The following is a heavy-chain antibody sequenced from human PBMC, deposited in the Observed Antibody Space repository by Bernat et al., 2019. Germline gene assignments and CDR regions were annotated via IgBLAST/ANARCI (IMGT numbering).Heavy chain of an antibody. CDR3: ARGSCSGGSCYYYYYYMDV. Sequence: QVQLQESGPGLVKPSETLSLTCTVSGGSISSYYWSWIRQSPGKGLEWIGYIYYSGSTNYNPSLKSRVTISVDTSKNQFSLKLSSVTAADTAVYYCARGSCSGGSCYYYYYYMDVWGKGTTVTVSS. CDR1: GGSISSYY. J-gene: IGHJ6*03. D-gene: IGHD2-15*01. V-gene: IGHV4-59*01. CDR2: IYYSGST.